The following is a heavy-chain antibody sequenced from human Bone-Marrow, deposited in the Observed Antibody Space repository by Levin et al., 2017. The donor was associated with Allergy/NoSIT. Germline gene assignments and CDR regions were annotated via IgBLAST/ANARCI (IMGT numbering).Heavy chain of an antibody. V-gene: IGHV3-33*01. D-gene: IGHD1-26*01. Sequence: SCAASGFTFSSYGMHWVRQAPGKGLEWVAVIWYDGSNKYYADSVKGRFTISRDNSKNTLYLQMNSLRAEDTAVYYCARDGHVGGDAFDIWGQGTMVTVSS. CDR3: ARDGHVGGDAFDI. CDR1: GFTFSSYG. CDR2: IWYDGSNK. J-gene: IGHJ3*02.